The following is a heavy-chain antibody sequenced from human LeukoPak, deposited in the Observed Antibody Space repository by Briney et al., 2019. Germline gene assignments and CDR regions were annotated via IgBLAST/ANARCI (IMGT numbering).Heavy chain of an antibody. CDR2: IHLDGSEK. J-gene: IGHJ4*02. D-gene: IGHD3-10*01. Sequence: GGSLRLSCAASGFSFNSYWMSWVRQAPGKGPEWVANIHLDGSEKYYVDSVKGRFTISRDNAKNSLYLQMNSLRAEDTAVYYCARAPMVRGVPDYWGQGTLVTVSS. CDR3: ARAPMVRGVPDY. CDR1: GFSFNSYW. V-gene: IGHV3-7*01.